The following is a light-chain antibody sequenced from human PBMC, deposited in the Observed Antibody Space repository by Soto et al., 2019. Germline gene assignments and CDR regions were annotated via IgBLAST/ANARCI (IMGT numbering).Light chain of an antibody. CDR2: GAS. V-gene: IGKV3D-20*02. CDR1: QSVSSSY. Sequence: EIVLTQSPGTLSLSPGERATLSCRASQSVSSSYLAWYQQKPGQAPRLLIYGASSRATGIPARFGGSGSGTDFTLTISSLKSDDFAVYYCQQCSNWPRTFGQGTKVDIK. CDR3: QQCSNWPRT. J-gene: IGKJ1*01.